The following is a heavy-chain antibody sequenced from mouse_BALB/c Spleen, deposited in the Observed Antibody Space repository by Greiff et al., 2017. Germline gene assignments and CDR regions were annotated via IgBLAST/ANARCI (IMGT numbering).Heavy chain of an antibody. CDR2: IWTGGGT. V-gene: IGHV2-9-2*01. D-gene: IGHD2-14*01. CDR1: GFSLTSYD. J-gene: IGHJ4*01. Sequence: VQLQESGPGLVAPSQSLSITCTVSGFSLTSYDISWIRQPPGKGLEWLGVIWTGGGTNYNSAFMSRLSNSKDNSKSQVFLKMNSLQTDDTAIYYCVRYYRYAMDYWGQGTSVTVSS. CDR3: VRYYRYAMDY.